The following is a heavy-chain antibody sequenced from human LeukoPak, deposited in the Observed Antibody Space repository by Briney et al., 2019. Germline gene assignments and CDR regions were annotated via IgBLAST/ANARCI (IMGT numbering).Heavy chain of an antibody. CDR1: GYTLTELS. Sequence: GASVKVPCKVSGYTLTELSMHWVRQAPGKGLEWMGGFDPEDGETIYAQKFQGRVTMTEDTSTDTAYMELSSLRSEDTAVYYCATLLMRSGWYFDYWGQGTLVTVSS. J-gene: IGHJ4*02. CDR3: ATLLMRSGWYFDY. V-gene: IGHV1-24*01. CDR2: FDPEDGET. D-gene: IGHD6-19*01.